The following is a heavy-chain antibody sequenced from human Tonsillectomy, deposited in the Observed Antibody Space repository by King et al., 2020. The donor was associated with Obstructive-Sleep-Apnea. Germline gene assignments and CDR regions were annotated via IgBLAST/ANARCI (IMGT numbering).Heavy chain of an antibody. CDR2: VFHTGCT. CDR3: VRDHYFGSGKKLES. CDR1: GDSIRNSHW. J-gene: IGHJ4*02. D-gene: IGHD3-10*01. Sequence: QLQESGPGLVTPSGTLSLTCALSGDSIRNSHWWSWVRQPPGKGLEWIGEVFHTGCTNYNPSLKSRVTISVDKSENEFFLLLSSVTAADTAVYYCVRDHYFGSGKKLESWGQGALVTVSS. V-gene: IGHV4-4*02.